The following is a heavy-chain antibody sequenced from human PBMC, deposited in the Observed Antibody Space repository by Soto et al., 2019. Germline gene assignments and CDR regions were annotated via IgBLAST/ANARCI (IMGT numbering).Heavy chain of an antibody. V-gene: IGHV3-64D*08. CDR1: GFTFSSYA. J-gene: IGHJ4*02. CDR2: IRSNGGST. CDR3: VKDYTSSSPSYYFDY. Sequence: EVQLVESGGGLVQPGGSLRLSCSASGFTFSSYAMHWVRQAPGKGLEYVSAIRSNGGSTYYADSVKGRFTISRDNSKNTLYLQMSSLRAEDTAVYYCVKDYTSSSPSYYFDYWGPGTLVTVSS. D-gene: IGHD6-6*01.